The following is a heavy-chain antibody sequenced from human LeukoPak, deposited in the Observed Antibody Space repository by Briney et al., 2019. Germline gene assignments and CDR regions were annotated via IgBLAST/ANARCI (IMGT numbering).Heavy chain of an antibody. Sequence: SETLSLTCTVSGGSISSGGYYWSWIRQHPGKGLEWIGYIYYSGSTYYNPSLKSRVTISVDTSKNQFSLKLSSVTAADTAVYYCARCISTNGVCFDYWGQGTLVTVSS. CDR1: GGSISSGGYY. CDR2: IYYSGST. J-gene: IGHJ4*02. V-gene: IGHV4-31*03. CDR3: ARCISTNGVCFDY. D-gene: IGHD2-8*01.